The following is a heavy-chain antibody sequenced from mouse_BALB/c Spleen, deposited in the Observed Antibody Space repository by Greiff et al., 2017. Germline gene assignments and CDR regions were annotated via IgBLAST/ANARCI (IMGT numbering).Heavy chain of an antibody. J-gene: IGHJ4*01. CDR3: ARGSYDYDEVYAMDY. D-gene: IGHD2-4*01. Sequence: VQLQQSGPELVRPGVSVKISCKGSSYTFTDYAMHWVKQSHAKSLEWIGVISTYYGNTNYNQKFKGKATMTVDKSSSTAYMELARLTSEDSAVYYCARGSYDYDEVYAMDYWGQGTSVTVSS. CDR2: ISTYYGNT. CDR1: SYTFTDYA. V-gene: IGHV1-67*01.